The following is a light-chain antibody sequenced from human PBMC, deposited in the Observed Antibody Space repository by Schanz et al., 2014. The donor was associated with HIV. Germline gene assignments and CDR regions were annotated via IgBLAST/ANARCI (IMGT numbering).Light chain of an antibody. CDR2: EVA. CDR1: SSDVGDYDF. Sequence: QSALTQPPSASGSPGQSVTISCTGTSSDVGDYDFVPWYQQHPGKAPKLLIYEVAKWPSGVPDRFSGSKSGNTASLTVSGLQAEDEADYYCSSYAGSNTWVFGGGTKLTVL. J-gene: IGLJ3*02. V-gene: IGLV2-8*01. CDR3: SSYAGSNTWV.